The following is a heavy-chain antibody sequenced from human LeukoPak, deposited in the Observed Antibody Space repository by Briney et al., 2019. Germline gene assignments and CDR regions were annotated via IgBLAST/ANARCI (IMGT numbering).Heavy chain of an antibody. J-gene: IGHJ4*02. Sequence: SETLSLTCAVSGGSISSGGYSWSWIRQPPGKGLEWIGYIYHSGSTYYNPSLKSRVTISVDRPKNQFSLKLGSVTAADTAVYYCARDSYGGVDYWGQGTLVTVSS. CDR1: GGSISSGGYS. CDR2: IYHSGST. V-gene: IGHV4-30-2*01. CDR3: ARDSYGGVDY. D-gene: IGHD2-21*01.